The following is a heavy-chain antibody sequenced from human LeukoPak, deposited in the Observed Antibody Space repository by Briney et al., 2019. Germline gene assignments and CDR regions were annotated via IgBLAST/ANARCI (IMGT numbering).Heavy chain of an antibody. CDR1: GLTFSTYT. J-gene: IGHJ4*02. CDR3: AKPDGPDF. V-gene: IGHV3-23*01. CDR2: ITSSGGST. D-gene: IGHD5-24*01. Sequence: GGSLRLSCAASGLTFSTYTMSWVRHAPGKGLEWVSSITSSGGSTYYADSVKGRVSISRDTSKNTLYLQMNSLRAEDTAVYYCAKPDGPDFWGQGTLVTVSS.